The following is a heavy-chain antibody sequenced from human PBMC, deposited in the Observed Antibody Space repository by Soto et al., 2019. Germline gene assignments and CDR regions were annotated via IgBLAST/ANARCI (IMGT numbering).Heavy chain of an antibody. CDR2: IYYSGST. J-gene: IGHJ4*02. D-gene: IGHD1-26*01. CDR3: ARGTIEQWDYFDY. CDR1: GGSISSYY. V-gene: IGHV4-59*01. Sequence: SETPSLTCPVPGGSISSYYWSGIPQPPGKGLGWIGSIYYSGSTNYNPSLKSRVTISVDTSKNQFSLKLSSVTAADTAVYYCARGTIEQWDYFDYWGQGTLVTVSS.